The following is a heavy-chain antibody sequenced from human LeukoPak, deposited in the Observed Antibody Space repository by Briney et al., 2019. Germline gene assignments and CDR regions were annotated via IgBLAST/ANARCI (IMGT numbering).Heavy chain of an antibody. J-gene: IGHJ4*02. CDR1: GFTVGSNY. V-gene: IGHV3-53*01. D-gene: IGHD1-1*01. Sequence: GGSLRLSCAASGFTVGSNYMSWVRQAPGKGLEWVSVIYSGGSTYYADSVKGRFTISRDNSKNTLYLQMNSLRAEDTAVYYCARDSPLERHFDYWGQGTLVTVSS. CDR3: ARDSPLERHFDY. CDR2: IYSGGST.